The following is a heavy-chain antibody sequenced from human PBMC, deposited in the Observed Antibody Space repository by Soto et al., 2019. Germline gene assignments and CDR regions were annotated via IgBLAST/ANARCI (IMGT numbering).Heavy chain of an antibody. J-gene: IGHJ6*04. D-gene: IGHD2-15*01. Sequence: EVQLVKSGGGLVQPGGSLRLSCAASGFTVSSKYMTWVRQAPGKGLEWVTLIQSGGTTYYADSVKGRFTISRDTSENTLHLQMDSLRVEDTAVYYCARDDVLCDGGRCYGILLDVWCKGTTVTVSS. CDR1: GFTVSSKY. CDR3: ARDDVLCDGGRCYGILLDV. CDR2: IQSGGTT. V-gene: IGHV3-66*01.